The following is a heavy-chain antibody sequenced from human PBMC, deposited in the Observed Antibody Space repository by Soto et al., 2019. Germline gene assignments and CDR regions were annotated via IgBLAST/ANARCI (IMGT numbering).Heavy chain of an antibody. CDR2: INHSGST. CDR3: ARGKKYSSSWYVS. D-gene: IGHD6-13*01. Sequence: SETLPLTCAVYGGSFSGYCLSWIRQPPGKGLEWIGEINHSGSTNYNPSLKSRVTISVDTSKNQFSLKLSSVTDADTAVYYRARGKKYSSSWYVSWGQGTLVTVSS. CDR1: GGSFSGYC. J-gene: IGHJ4*02. V-gene: IGHV4-34*01.